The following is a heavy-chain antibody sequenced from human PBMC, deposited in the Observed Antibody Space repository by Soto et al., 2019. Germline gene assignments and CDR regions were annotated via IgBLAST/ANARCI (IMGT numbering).Heavy chain of an antibody. CDR3: ARVAAYDNWNDGFDY. CDR1: GFTFSSFE. V-gene: IGHV3-48*03. J-gene: IGHJ4*02. Sequence: GGSLRLSCAASGFTFSSFEIHWVRQAPGKGLEWVSYISSSDSTIYYAESVKGRFTISRDNAKNSLYLQMISLRAEDTAVYYCARVAAYDNWNDGFDYWGQGTLVTVSS. D-gene: IGHD1-20*01. CDR2: ISSSDSTI.